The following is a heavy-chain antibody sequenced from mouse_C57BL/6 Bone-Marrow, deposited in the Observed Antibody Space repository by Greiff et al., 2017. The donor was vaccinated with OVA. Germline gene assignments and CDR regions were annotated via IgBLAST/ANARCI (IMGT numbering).Heavy chain of an antibody. Sequence: QVHVKQSGPELVKPGASVKISCKASGYAFSSSWMNWVKQRPGKGLEWIGRIYPGDGDTNYNGKFKGKATLTADKSSSTAYMQLSSLTSEDSAVYFCARLVTYYYGSSGDYFDYWGQGTTLTVSS. D-gene: IGHD1-1*01. CDR2: IYPGDGDT. CDR3: ARLVTYYYGSSGDYFDY. V-gene: IGHV1-82*01. CDR1: GYAFSSSW. J-gene: IGHJ2*01.